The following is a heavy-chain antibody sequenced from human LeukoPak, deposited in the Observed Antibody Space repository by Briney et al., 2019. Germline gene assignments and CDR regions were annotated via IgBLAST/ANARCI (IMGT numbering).Heavy chain of an antibody. D-gene: IGHD6-13*01. Sequence: PSQTLSLTCTVSGGSINSGGYYWSWIPQHPGKGLEWIGYIYYSGSTYYNPSLKSRVTISVDTSKNQFSLKLSSVTAADTAVYYCARDGRRYSSSWYYFDYWGQGTLVTVSS. CDR3: ARDGRRYSSSWYYFDY. CDR1: GGSINSGGYY. J-gene: IGHJ4*02. V-gene: IGHV4-31*03. CDR2: IYYSGST.